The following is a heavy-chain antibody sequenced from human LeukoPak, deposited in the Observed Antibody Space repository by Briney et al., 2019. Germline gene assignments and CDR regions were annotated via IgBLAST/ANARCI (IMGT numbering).Heavy chain of an antibody. CDR3: AREIRGNYYSFDY. CDR1: GGSIGKYY. J-gene: IGHJ4*02. V-gene: IGHV4-59*01. Sequence: SETLSLTCTVSGGSIGKYYWTWIRQSPGKELEWIGFVLFNGDTNYNPSLTSRLTISINTSKNQFTLRLSSMTAADSAIYYCAREIRGNYYSFDYWGPGTLVTVSS. CDR2: VLFNGDT. D-gene: IGHD1-26*01.